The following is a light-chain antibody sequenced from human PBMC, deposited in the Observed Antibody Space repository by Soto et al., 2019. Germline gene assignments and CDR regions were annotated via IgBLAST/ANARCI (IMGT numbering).Light chain of an antibody. Sequence: QSALTQPRSVSGSPGQSVTISCTRSSSDVGGYNCVSWYQQHPGKAPKVIIYDVSKRTAGVPDLFSGSKSGNPASLTISRPWAEDEADYYCCSYAASSTYVFGGGTKVTVL. CDR2: DVS. CDR3: CSYAASSTYV. V-gene: IGLV2-11*01. J-gene: IGLJ1*01. CDR1: SSDVGGYNC.